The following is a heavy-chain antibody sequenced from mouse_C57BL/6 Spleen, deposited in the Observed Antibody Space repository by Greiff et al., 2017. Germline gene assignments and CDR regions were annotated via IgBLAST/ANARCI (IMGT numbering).Heavy chain of an antibody. CDR1: GYTFTSYG. CDR3: ARWPGYGCSYWYFDV. D-gene: IGHD1-1*01. Sequence: QVQLQQSGAELARPGASVKLSCKASGYTFTSYGISWVKQRTGQGLEWIGEIYPRSGNTYYNEKFKGKATLTADKSSSTAYMELRSLTSEDSAVYFCARWPGYGCSYWYFDVWGTGTTGTVSA. J-gene: IGHJ1*03. CDR2: IYPRSGNT. V-gene: IGHV1-81*01.